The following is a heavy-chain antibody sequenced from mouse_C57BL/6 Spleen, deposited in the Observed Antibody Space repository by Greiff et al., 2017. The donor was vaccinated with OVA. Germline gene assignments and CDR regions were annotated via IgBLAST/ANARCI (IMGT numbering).Heavy chain of an antibody. D-gene: IGHD1-1*01. V-gene: IGHV5-9-1*02. Sequence: EVQGVESGEGLVKPGGSLKLSCAASGFTFSSYAMSWVRQTPEKRLEWVAYISSGGDYIYYADTVKGRFTISRDNARNTLYLQMSSLKSEDTAMYYCTRGPIYYYGSSPPYAMDYWGQGTSVTVSS. J-gene: IGHJ4*01. CDR2: ISSGGDYI. CDR1: GFTFSSYA. CDR3: TRGPIYYYGSSPPYAMDY.